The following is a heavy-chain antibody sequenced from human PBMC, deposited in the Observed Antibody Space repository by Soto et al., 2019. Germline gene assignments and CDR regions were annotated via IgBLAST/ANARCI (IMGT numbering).Heavy chain of an antibody. J-gene: IGHJ5*02. CDR2: ISYDGSNK. Sequence: PGGSLRLSCAASGFTFSSYAMHWVRQAPGKGLEWVAVISYDGSNKYYADSVKGRFTISRDNSKNTLYLQMNSLRAEDTAVYYCARDEASAGPFDPWGQGTLVTGLL. D-gene: IGHD6-19*01. CDR3: ARDEASAGPFDP. CDR1: GFTFSSYA. V-gene: IGHV3-30-3*01.